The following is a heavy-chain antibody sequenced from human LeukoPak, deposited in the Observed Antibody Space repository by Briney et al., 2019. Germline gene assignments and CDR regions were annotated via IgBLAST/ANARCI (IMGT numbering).Heavy chain of an antibody. CDR3: AREADPSAYYGSGSSIDL. J-gene: IGHJ4*02. Sequence: SETLSLTFTVSGISLRSGFYWAWIRQPPGQGLEWIGATYHNGSTYYKPSLKSRVTISVDTSKNHFSLKLTSVTTADTAVYYCAREADPSAYYGSGSSIDLWGQGALVTVSS. D-gene: IGHD3-10*01. V-gene: IGHV4-38-2*02. CDR1: GISLRSGFY. CDR2: TYHNGST.